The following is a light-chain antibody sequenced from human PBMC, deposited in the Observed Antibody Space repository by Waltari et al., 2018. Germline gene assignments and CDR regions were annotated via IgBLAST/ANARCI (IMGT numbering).Light chain of an antibody. Sequence: QSALTQPASVSGSPGQSITIPFTGTSRDVGSSNLVSWYQHHPGKAPKLLIYGGNKRPSGVSNRFSGSKSGNTASLTISGLQAEDEADYYCCSYAGASTVVFGGGTRVTVL. CDR1: SRDVGSSNL. CDR3: CSYAGASTVV. J-gene: IGLJ2*01. V-gene: IGLV2-23*01. CDR2: GGN.